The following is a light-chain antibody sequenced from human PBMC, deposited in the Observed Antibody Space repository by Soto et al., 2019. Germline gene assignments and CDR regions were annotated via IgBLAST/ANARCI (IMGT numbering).Light chain of an antibody. Sequence: IVFTQSPVTLSLSPGERATLSCTASQSVSSSYLAWYQQKPGQAPRLLIFRASTRATGIPARFSGSGSGTEFTLTISSLQSEDFAVYYCQQYHHWPPITFGQGTRLEI. V-gene: IGKV3-15*01. CDR2: RAS. J-gene: IGKJ5*01. CDR1: QSVSSSY. CDR3: QQYHHWPPIT.